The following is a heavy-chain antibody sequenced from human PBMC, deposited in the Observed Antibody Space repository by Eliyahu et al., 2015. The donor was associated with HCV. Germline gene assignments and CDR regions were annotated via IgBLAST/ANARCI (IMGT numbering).Heavy chain of an antibody. D-gene: IGHD6-19*01. V-gene: IGHV4-59*01. CDR1: GGSXTTYY. CDR2: IHYSGST. Sequence: QVQLQESGPGLVKPSETLSLTCTVSGGSXTTYYWSWIRQSPGKGLEWIGYIHYSGSTHSNPSLKSRVTISIDTSKNQFSLNLTSVTAADTAVYYCASGGGGIAVAGTGGWFDPWGQGALVTVSS. CDR3: ASGGGGIAVAGTGGWFDP. J-gene: IGHJ5*02.